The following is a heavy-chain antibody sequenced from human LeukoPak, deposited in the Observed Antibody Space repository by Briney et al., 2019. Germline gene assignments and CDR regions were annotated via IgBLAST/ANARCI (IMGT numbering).Heavy chain of an antibody. Sequence: RASVKVSCKTSGYTFANYGMHWVRQAPRQSLEWVGWINTGNGNTKSSQKFQDRVALTRDTSASTAYMELNSLSSEDTAVYYCARVPLSDSSGHYYPHWGQGTLVTVSS. CDR3: ARVPLSDSSGHYYPH. CDR1: GYTFANYG. V-gene: IGHV1-3*04. D-gene: IGHD3-22*01. CDR2: INTGNGNT. J-gene: IGHJ1*01.